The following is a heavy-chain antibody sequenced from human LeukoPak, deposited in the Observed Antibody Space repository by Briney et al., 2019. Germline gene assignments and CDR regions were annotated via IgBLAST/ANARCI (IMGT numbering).Heavy chain of an antibody. D-gene: IGHD2-21*02. CDR3: AIPPGYCGNDCSFDH. J-gene: IGHJ4*02. V-gene: IGHV5-51*01. CDR1: GYSSSNYW. CDR2: IYPGDYGT. Sequence: GESQKISCEGSGYSSSNYWIGWVRQLPGKGLEWMGIIYPGDYGTRYSPSFQGLVTIAVDKSISTAYLQWSSLKASDTAMYYCAIPPGYCGNDCSFDHWGQGTLVTVSS.